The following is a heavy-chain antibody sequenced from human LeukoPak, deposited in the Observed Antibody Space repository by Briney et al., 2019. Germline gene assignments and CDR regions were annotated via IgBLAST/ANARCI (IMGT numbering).Heavy chain of an antibody. V-gene: IGHV4-4*07. D-gene: IGHD5-24*01. Sequence: SETLSLTCTLPDGSISGYYWSWVRQPAGKGLEWIGRIDASGSSNYNPSLRSRVSLSIDTSRDQFSLTLTSVTAADTALYFCARDRRSATVHNYFYYYMDVWGKGTTATVSS. CDR3: ARDRRSATVHNYFYYYMDV. J-gene: IGHJ6*03. CDR1: DGSISGYY. CDR2: IDASGSS.